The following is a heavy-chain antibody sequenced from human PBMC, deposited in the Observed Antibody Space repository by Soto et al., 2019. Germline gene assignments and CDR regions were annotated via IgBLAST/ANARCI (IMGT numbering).Heavy chain of an antibody. V-gene: IGHV4-34*01. Sequence: PSETLSLTCAVYGGSFSGYYWSWIRQPPGKGLEWIGEINHSGSTNYNPSLKSRVTISVDTSKNQFSLKLSSVTAADTAVYYCARDAYGSGSYYTFYTPGPWGQGTRVTVSS. D-gene: IGHD3-10*01. CDR1: GGSFSGYY. CDR3: ARDAYGSGSYYTFYTPGP. CDR2: INHSGST. J-gene: IGHJ5*02.